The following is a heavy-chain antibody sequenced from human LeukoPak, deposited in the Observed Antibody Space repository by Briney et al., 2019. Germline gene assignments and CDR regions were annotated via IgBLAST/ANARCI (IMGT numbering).Heavy chain of an antibody. Sequence: PGGSLRLSCAASGFTFSSYAMSWVRQAPGKGLEWVSAISGSGGSTYYADSVKGRFTISRDNSKNTLYLQMNSLRAEDTAVYYCAREFYYYDSSGYAFDYWGQGTLVTVSS. CDR3: AREFYYYDSSGYAFDY. CDR1: GFTFSSYA. CDR2: ISGSGGST. V-gene: IGHV3-23*01. J-gene: IGHJ4*02. D-gene: IGHD3-22*01.